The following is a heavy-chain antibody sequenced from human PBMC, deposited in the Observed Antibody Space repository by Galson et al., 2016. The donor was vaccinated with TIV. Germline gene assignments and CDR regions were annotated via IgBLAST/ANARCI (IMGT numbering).Heavy chain of an antibody. CDR3: ASPHSGSYDFDY. D-gene: IGHD3-16*01. CDR2: IDPSNGGA. J-gene: IGHJ4*02. CDR1: GYTFTRYY. Sequence: VKVSCKASGYTFTRYYIHWVRQAAGQGLEWMGIIDPSNGGATYAQKFQGRLTLTRDTSTSTVYFELSSLTSEDTALYYCASPHSGSYDFDYWGQGTLVTVSS. V-gene: IGHV1-46*03.